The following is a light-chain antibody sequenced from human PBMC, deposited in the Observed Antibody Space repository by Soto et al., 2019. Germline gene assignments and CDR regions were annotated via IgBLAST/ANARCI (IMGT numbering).Light chain of an antibody. V-gene: IGKV3-15*01. CDR2: GTF. CDR3: QQYNKWPLT. J-gene: IGKJ4*01. CDR1: QSVYSN. Sequence: EIVMTQSPATLSVSPGERATLSCRASQSVYSNLDWYQQKPGQAPRLLIHGTFTRATGIPARFSGSGSGTEFTLTISSLQSEDFAVYYCQQYNKWPLTFGGGTKVEIK.